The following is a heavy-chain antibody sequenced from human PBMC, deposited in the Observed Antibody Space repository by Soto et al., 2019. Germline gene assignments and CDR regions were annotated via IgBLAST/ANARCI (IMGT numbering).Heavy chain of an antibody. Sequence: GGSLRLSCAASGFTFSSYGMHWVRQAPGKGLEWVAVIWYDGSNKYYADSVKGRFTISRDNSKNTLYLQMNSLRAEDTAVYYCARDAYRFWDEDRFDYCSGGSCYDHWFDPWGQGTLVTVSS. D-gene: IGHD2-15*01. V-gene: IGHV3-33*01. CDR1: GFTFSSYG. CDR2: IWYDGSNK. CDR3: ARDAYRFWDEDRFDYCSGGSCYDHWFDP. J-gene: IGHJ5*02.